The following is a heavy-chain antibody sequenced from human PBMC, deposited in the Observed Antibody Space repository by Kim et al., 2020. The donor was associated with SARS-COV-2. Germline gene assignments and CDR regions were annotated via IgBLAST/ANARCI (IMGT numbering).Heavy chain of an antibody. J-gene: IGHJ4*02. CDR3: ARGPFITMIVVD. V-gene: IGHV6-1*01. Sequence: DYAVSVKSRITINPDTSKNQFSLQLNSVTPEDTAVYYCARGPFITMIVVDWGQGTLVTVSS. D-gene: IGHD3-22*01.